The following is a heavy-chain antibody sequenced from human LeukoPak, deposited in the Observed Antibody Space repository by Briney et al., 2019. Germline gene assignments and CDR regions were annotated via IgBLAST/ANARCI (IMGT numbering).Heavy chain of an antibody. CDR3: ARTYGSGRPVDY. CDR1: GYTFTSYY. V-gene: IGHV1-46*01. CDR2: INPSGGST. J-gene: IGHJ4*02. D-gene: IGHD3-10*01. Sequence: ASVKVSCKASGYTFTSYYMHWVRQAPGQGLEWMGIINPSGGSTSYAQKFQGRVTMTRDTSTSTVYTELSSLRSEDTAVYYCARTYGSGRPVDYWGQGTLVTVSS.